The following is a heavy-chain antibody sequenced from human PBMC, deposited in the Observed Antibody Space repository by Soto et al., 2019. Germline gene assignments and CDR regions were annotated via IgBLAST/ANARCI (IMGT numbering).Heavy chain of an antibody. CDR2: ISSSSSYI. CDR1: GFTFSSYS. CDR3: ASFRGPMYSSSWYQLSGARVDY. Sequence: GGSLRLSCAASGFTFSSYSMNWVRQAPGKGLEWVSSISSSSSYIYYADSVKGRFTISRDNANNSLYLQMNSLRAEDTAVYYCASFRGPMYSSSWYQLSGARVDYWGQGTLVTVSS. D-gene: IGHD6-13*01. V-gene: IGHV3-21*01. J-gene: IGHJ4*02.